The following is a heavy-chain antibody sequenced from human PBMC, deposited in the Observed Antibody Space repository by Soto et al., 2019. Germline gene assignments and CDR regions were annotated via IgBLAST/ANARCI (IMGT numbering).Heavy chain of an antibody. Sequence: QVQLVQSGAEVKKPGSSVKVSCKASGGTFSSYAISWVRQAPGQGLEWMGGIIPIFGTANYAQKFQGRVTITEDESTSTAYMELSSRRSEVTAVYYCARGFSVRMTMIPPDLWGRGTLVTVSS. CDR2: IIPIFGTA. CDR1: GGTFSSYA. V-gene: IGHV1-69*12. CDR3: ARGFSVRMTMIPPDL. D-gene: IGHD3-22*01. J-gene: IGHJ2*01.